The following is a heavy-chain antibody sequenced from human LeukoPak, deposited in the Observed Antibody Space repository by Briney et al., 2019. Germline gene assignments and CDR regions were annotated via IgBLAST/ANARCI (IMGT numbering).Heavy chain of an antibody. V-gene: IGHV3-11*06. D-gene: IGHD1-1*01. CDR3: ARDPRTVRI. CDR2: ISGSGGDT. J-gene: IGHJ4*02. Sequence: PGGSLRLSCAASGFTFTDSYMTCVRQAPGKGLEWLSYISGSGGDTNYADSVRGRFTISRDNAKNSLYLQMNSLRVEDTAVYYCARDPRTVRIWGQGTLVTVSS. CDR1: GFTFTDSY.